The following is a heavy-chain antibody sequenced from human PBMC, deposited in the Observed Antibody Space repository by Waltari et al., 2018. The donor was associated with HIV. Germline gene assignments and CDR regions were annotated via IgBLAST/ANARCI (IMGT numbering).Heavy chain of an antibody. Sequence: QVQLVQSGAEVKKPGSSVKVSCKASGGTFSSYAISWVRQAPGQGLEWLGGIIPIFGTANYAQKFKGRVTITADESTSTAYMELSSLRSEDTAVYYCARAVSGRKVEVAGYYYYYYGMDVWGQGTTVTVSS. D-gene: IGHD6-19*01. CDR3: ARAVSGRKVEVAGYYYYYYGMDV. CDR1: GGTFSSYA. V-gene: IGHV1-69*01. CDR2: IIPIFGTA. J-gene: IGHJ6*02.